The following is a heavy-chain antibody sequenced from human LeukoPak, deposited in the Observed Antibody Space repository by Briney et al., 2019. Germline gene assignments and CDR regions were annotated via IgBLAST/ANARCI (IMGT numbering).Heavy chain of an antibody. D-gene: IGHD6-13*01. CDR1: GFTFSSYA. J-gene: IGHJ6*03. Sequence: GGSLRLSCAASGFTFSSYAMSWVRQAPGKGLEWVSTISGSGGSTYYADSVKGRFTISRDNSKNTLYLQMNSLRAEDTAVYYCARVSSSSWYYYYYMDVWGKGTTVTISS. CDR3: ARVSSSSWYYYYYMDV. V-gene: IGHV3-23*01. CDR2: ISGSGGST.